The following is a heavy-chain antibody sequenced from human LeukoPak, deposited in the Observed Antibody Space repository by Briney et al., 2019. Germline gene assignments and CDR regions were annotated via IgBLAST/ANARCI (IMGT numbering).Heavy chain of an antibody. CDR2: ISGSGGRT. D-gene: IGHD3-22*01. V-gene: IGHV3-23*01. J-gene: IGHJ4*02. CDR3: AKRGVVIRVILVGFHKEAYYFDS. CDR1: GITLSNYG. Sequence: GGSLRLSCAVSGITLSNYGMSWVRQAPGKGLEWVAGISGSGGRTNYADAVKGRFTISRDNAKNTLFLQMNSLRVEDTAVYFCAKRGVVIRVILVGFHKEAYYFDSWGQGALVTVYS.